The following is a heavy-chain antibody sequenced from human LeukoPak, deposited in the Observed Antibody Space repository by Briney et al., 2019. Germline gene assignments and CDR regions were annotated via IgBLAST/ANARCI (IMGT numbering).Heavy chain of an antibody. CDR1: GGSFSGYY. V-gene: IGHV4-34*01. D-gene: IGHD6-13*01. CDR2: INHSGST. CDR3: ARGSQQRWFDP. Sequence: SETLSLTCAVYGGSFSGYYWIWIRQPPGKGLEWIGEINHSGSTNYNPSLKSRVTISVDTSKNQFSLKLSSVTAADTAVYYCARGSQQRWFDPWGQGTLVTVSS. J-gene: IGHJ5*02.